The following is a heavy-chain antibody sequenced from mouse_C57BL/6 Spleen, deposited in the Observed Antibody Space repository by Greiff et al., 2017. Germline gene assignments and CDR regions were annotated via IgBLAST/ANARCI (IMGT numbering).Heavy chain of an antibody. D-gene: IGHD1-1*01. CDR3: AGPTVGYFDY. CDR1: GYTFTSYW. Sequence: QVQLQQPGAELVRPGSSVKLSCKASGYTFTSYWMDWVKQRPGQGLEWIGNIYPSDSETHYNQKFKDKATLTVDKSSSTAYMQLSSLTSEDSAVYYCAGPTVGYFDYWGQGTTLTVSS. J-gene: IGHJ2*01. CDR2: IYPSDSET. V-gene: IGHV1-61*01.